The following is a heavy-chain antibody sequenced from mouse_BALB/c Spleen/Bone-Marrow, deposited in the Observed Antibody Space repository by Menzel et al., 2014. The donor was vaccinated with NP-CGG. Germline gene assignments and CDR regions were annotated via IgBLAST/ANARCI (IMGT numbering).Heavy chain of an antibody. CDR1: GFTFXSYA. J-gene: IGHJ1*01. CDR3: ARGDYYGSSFYWYFDV. CDR2: ISSGGST. D-gene: IGHD1-1*01. V-gene: IGHV5-6-5*01. Sequence: LQESGGGLVKPGGSLKLSCAASGFTFXSYAMSWVRQTPEKRLEWVASISSGGSTYYPDSVKGRFTISRDNARNVLYLQMSSLRSEDTAMYYCARGDYYGSSFYWYFDVWGAGTTVTVSS.